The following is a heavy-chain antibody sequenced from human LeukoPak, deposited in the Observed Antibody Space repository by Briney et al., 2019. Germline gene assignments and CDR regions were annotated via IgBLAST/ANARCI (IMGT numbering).Heavy chain of an antibody. D-gene: IGHD3-10*01. V-gene: IGHV3-23*01. Sequence: PGGSLRLSCAASGFTFSSYGMHWVRQAPGKGLEWVSTISSSGGSTYYVDSVKGRFTFSRDNSKNTLYLQMNSLRGEDTAVYYCAKASTWAVRGVIHFPDAFDVWGQGTMVTVSS. J-gene: IGHJ3*01. CDR1: GFTFSSYG. CDR3: AKASTWAVRGVIHFPDAFDV. CDR2: ISSSGGST.